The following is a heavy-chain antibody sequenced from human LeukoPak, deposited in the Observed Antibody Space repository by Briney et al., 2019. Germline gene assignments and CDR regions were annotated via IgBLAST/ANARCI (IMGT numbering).Heavy chain of an antibody. V-gene: IGHV4-30-4*08. Sequence: PSETLSLTCTVSGGSISSGDYYWSWIRQPPGKGLEWIGYIYYSGSTYYNPSLKSRVTISVDTSKNQFSLKLSSVTAADTAVYYCARDFRDGYNGPYYYYYMDVWGKGTTVTVSS. J-gene: IGHJ6*03. D-gene: IGHD5-24*01. CDR3: ARDFRDGYNGPYYYYYMDV. CDR1: GGSISSGDYY. CDR2: IYYSGST.